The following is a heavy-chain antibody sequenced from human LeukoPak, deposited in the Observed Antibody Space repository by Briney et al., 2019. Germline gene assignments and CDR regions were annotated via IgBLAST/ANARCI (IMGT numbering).Heavy chain of an antibody. V-gene: IGHV4-59*01. CDR2: FYYSVTT. Sequence: PSETLSLTCTVSRGSISGYYWSWVRQPPGKGLEWIGYFYYSVTTNYNPSLKSRVTISVDTSKNQFSLNLTSVTAADTAVYYCVRGLCWGSGSGYFDFWGQGTLVTVSS. CDR1: RGSISGYY. CDR3: VRGLCWGSGSGYFDF. J-gene: IGHJ4*02. D-gene: IGHD2/OR15-2a*01.